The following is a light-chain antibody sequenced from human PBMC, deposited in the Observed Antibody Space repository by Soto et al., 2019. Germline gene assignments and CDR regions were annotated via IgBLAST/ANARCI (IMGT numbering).Light chain of an antibody. Sequence: QSALTQPPSASGSPGQSVTISCTGTSSDVGGYNFVSWYQQHPDKAPKLMIFEVSKRPSGVPDRFSGSKSGSTASLTVSGLQAEDEADYFCSSYAGSNVVFGGGTKLTVL. CDR1: SSDVGGYNF. CDR2: EVS. V-gene: IGLV2-8*01. CDR3: SSYAGSNVV. J-gene: IGLJ2*01.